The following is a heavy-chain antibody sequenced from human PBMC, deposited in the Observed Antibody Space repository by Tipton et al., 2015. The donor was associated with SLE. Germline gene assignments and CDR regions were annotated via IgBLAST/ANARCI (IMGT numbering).Heavy chain of an antibody. D-gene: IGHD3-3*01. CDR3: AREEENDFWSGGDAFDI. J-gene: IGHJ3*02. CDR1: GGSISSYY. Sequence: LRLSCTVSGGSISSYYWGWIRQPPGKWLEWIGSIYYSGSTYYNPSFKSRVTISVDTSKNQFSLKLSSVTAADTAVYYCAREEENDFWSGGDAFDIWGQGTMVTVSS. CDR2: IYYSGST. V-gene: IGHV4-39*07.